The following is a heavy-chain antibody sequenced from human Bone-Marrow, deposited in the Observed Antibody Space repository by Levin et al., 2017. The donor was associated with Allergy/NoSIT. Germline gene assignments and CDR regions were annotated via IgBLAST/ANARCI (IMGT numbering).Heavy chain of an antibody. CDR2: VWYDGDNK. D-gene: IGHD3-10*01. J-gene: IGHJ4*02. Sequence: PGGSLRLSCAASGFTFSSSGMHWVRQAPGKGLEWVAVVWYDGDNKYYADSVRGRFTISRDNSANKVYLEMNNLRVDDTAVYFCARTPSPVGVQWFGEFDYWGQGTLVTVSS. V-gene: IGHV3-33*01. CDR3: ARTPSPVGVQWFGEFDY. CDR1: GFTFSSSG.